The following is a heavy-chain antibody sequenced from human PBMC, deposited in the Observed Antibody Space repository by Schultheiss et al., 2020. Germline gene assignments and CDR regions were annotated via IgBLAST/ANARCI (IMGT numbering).Heavy chain of an antibody. D-gene: IGHD3-10*01. J-gene: IGHJ5*02. Sequence: GGSLRLSCAASGFTFSDHYMDWVRQAPGKGLEWVGRTRNKANSYTTEYAASVKGRFSISRDDSKNSLYLQMNSLKPEDTAVYYCAREVGYYHPWGQGTLVSVSS. CDR1: GFTFSDHY. V-gene: IGHV3-72*01. CDR3: AREVGYYHP. CDR2: TRNKANSYTT.